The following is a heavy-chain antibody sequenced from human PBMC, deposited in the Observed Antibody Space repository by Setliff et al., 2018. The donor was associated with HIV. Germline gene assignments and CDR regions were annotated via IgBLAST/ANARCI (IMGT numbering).Heavy chain of an antibody. Sequence: PSETLSLTCAVYGGSFSDYYWSWIRQPPGKGLEWIGYMYYSGNTNYNPSLKSRVTISVDTSKSQFSLKLNSVTAADTAVYYCARDQSDWFYWGQGTLVTVSS. CDR2: MYYSGNT. CDR1: GGSFSDYY. CDR3: ARDQSDWFY. J-gene: IGHJ4*02. V-gene: IGHV4-59*01. D-gene: IGHD3-3*01.